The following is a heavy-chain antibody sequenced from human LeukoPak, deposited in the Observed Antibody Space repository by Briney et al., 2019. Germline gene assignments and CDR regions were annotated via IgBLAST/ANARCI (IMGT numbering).Heavy chain of an antibody. CDR1: GGSFSGYY. Sequence: SETLSLTCAVYGGSFSGYYWSWIRQPPGKGLEWIGEINHSGSTNYNPSLKSRVTISVDTSKNQFSLKLSSVTAADTAVYYCARDFPYDILTGQRYNWFDPWGQGTLVTVSS. CDR3: ARDFPYDILTGQRYNWFDP. CDR2: INHSGST. J-gene: IGHJ5*02. D-gene: IGHD3-9*01. V-gene: IGHV4-34*01.